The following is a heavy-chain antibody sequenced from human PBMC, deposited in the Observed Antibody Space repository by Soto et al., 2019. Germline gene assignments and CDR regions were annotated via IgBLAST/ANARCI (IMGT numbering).Heavy chain of an antibody. CDR3: AKGLDDNGDQHDAFDI. D-gene: IGHD4-17*01. V-gene: IGHV3-23*01. Sequence: GKGLEWVSAISGSGGSTYYADSVKGRFTISRDNSKNTLYLQMNSLRAEDTAVYYCAKGLDDNGDQHDAFDIWGKGTMVPVSS. J-gene: IGHJ3*02. CDR2: ISGSGGST.